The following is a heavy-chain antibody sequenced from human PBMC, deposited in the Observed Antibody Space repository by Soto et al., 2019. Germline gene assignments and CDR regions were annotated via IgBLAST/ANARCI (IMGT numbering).Heavy chain of an antibody. CDR1: GGTFSSYA. D-gene: IGHD3-22*01. J-gene: IGHJ4*02. CDR2: IIPIFGTA. V-gene: IGHV1-69*13. CDR3: ARDFRPYYYDSSGYYLLDY. Sequence: SVKVSCKASGGTFSSYAISWVRQAPGQGLEWMGGIIPIFGTANYAQKFQGRVTITADESTSTAYMELSSLRSEDTAVYYCARDFRPYYYDSSGYYLLDYWGQGTLVTVSS.